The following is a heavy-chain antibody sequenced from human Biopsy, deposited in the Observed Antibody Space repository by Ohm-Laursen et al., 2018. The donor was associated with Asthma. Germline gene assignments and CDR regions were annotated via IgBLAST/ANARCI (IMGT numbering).Heavy chain of an antibody. J-gene: IGHJ2*01. Sequence: GTLSLTCIVSGDAMSTSGSYWGWIRQSPGKGLEWIGSIYYSGRTYYNPSLESRVTISEDTSKNHFSLKVTFVTAADTAVYYCARAVSSSSYWYFDLWGRGDLVTVSS. D-gene: IGHD6-6*01. V-gene: IGHV4-39*02. CDR2: IYYSGRT. CDR3: ARAVSSSSYWYFDL. CDR1: GDAMSTSGSY.